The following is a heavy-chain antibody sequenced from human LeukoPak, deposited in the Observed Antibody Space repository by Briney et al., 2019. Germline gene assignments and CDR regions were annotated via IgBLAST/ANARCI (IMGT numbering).Heavy chain of an antibody. CDR3: AKVVRSLDPHFAY. V-gene: IGHV3-30*18. J-gene: IGHJ4*02. CDR2: ISYDGSNK. D-gene: IGHD3-10*01. CDR1: EFTFRSWT. Sequence: GGSLRLSRAASEFTFRSWTQQCVPQAPGKGLEWVAVISYDGSNKYYADSVKGRFTISRDNSKNTLYLQINSLRPEDTAVYYCAKVVRSLDPHFAYWSQGTLVTVSS.